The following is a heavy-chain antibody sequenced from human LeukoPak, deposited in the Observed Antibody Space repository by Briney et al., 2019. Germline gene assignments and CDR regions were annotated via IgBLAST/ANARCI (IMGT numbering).Heavy chain of an antibody. CDR2: IKSKADGEIT. J-gene: IGHJ4*02. Sequence: GGSLRLSCAASRFTFSNAWMNWVRQAPGKGLEWVGRIKSKADGEITDYAAPVKGRFTISRDDSNNMVYLQMNSLKIEDTAVYYCAIDEPNYAPYDFDYWGQGTLVTVSS. D-gene: IGHD4/OR15-4a*01. CDR3: AIDEPNYAPYDFDY. CDR1: RFTFSNAW. V-gene: IGHV3-15*01.